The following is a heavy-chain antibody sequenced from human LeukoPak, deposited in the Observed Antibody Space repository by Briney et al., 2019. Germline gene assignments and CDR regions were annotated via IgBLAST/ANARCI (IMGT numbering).Heavy chain of an antibody. V-gene: IGHV1-69*04. CDR1: GGTFSSYA. Sequence: SVKVSCKASGGTFSSYAISWVRQAPGQGLEWMGRIIPILGIANYAQKFQGRVTITADKSTSTAYMELSSLRSEDTAVYYCARATFLGYCSGGSCALDYWGQGTLVTVSS. CDR2: IIPILGIA. J-gene: IGHJ4*02. CDR3: ARATFLGYCSGGSCALDY. D-gene: IGHD2-15*01.